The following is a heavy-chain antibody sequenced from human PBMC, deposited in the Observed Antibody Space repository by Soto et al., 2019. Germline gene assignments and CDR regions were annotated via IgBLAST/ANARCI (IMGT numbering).Heavy chain of an antibody. D-gene: IGHD3-3*01. CDR2: ISYDGSNK. J-gene: IGHJ6*02. CDR3: AKDAQPITFGITIFGVVTPGTYYYGMDV. CDR1: GFTFSSYG. V-gene: IGHV3-30*18. Sequence: GGSLRLSCASSGFTFSSYGMHWVRQAPGKGLEWVAVISYDGSNKYYADSVKGRFTISRDNSKNTLYLQMNSLRAEDTAVYYCAKDAQPITFGITIFGVVTPGTYYYGMDVWGQGTTVTSP.